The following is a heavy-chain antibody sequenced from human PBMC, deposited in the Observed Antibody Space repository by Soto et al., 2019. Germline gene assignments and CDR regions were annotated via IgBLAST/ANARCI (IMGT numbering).Heavy chain of an antibody. J-gene: IGHJ5*01. V-gene: IGHV1-69*13. CDR3: ATFGGITMVRGTNWFDS. Sequence: SVKVSCKASGGTFSSYAISRVRQAPGQGLEWMGGIIPIFGTANYAQKFQGRVTITADESTSTAYMELSSLRSEDTAVYYCATFGGITMVRGTNWFDSWGQGTLVTVSS. D-gene: IGHD3-10*01. CDR2: IIPIFGTA. CDR1: GGTFSSYA.